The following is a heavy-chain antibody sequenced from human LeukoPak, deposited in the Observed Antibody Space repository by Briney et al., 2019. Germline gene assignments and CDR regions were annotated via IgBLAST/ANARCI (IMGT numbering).Heavy chain of an antibody. CDR2: FYPRDSDT. D-gene: IGHD3-10*01. CDR3: ARDGGDYFDY. Sequence: GESLKISCSTSGYSFTSFWLGWVRQMPGKGLEWVGIFYPRDSDTRYSPSFQGQVTISADKSIRTVYLQWSSLKPSDTAMYYCARDGGDYFDYWGQGTLVTVSS. V-gene: IGHV5-51*01. J-gene: IGHJ4*02. CDR1: GYSFTSFW.